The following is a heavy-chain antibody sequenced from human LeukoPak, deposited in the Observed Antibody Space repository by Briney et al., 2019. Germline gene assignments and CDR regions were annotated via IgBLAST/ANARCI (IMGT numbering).Heavy chain of an antibody. CDR2: ISSSSSTI. CDR3: ARDTLWSGYQSGV. D-gene: IGHD3-3*01. V-gene: IGHV3-48*01. J-gene: IGHJ4*02. Sequence: GGSLRLSCAASGFTFSSYSMNWVRQAPGKGLEWVSYISSSSSTIYYADSVKGRFTISRDNAKNSLYLQMNSLRAEDTAVYYCARDTLWSGYQSGVWGQGTLVTVSS. CDR1: GFTFSSYS.